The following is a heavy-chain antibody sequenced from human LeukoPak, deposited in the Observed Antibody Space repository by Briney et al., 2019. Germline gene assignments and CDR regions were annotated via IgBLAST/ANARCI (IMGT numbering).Heavy chain of an antibody. J-gene: IGHJ3*02. CDR1: GGSISSYY. CDR2: IYYSGST. V-gene: IGHV4-59*01. CDR3: ARVILGSSAAHDAFDI. Sequence: SETLSLTCTVSGGSISSYYWSWIRQPPGKELEWIGYIYYSGSTNYNPSLKSRVTISVDTSKNQFSLKLSSVTAADTAVYYCARVILGSSAAHDAFDIWGQGTMVTVSS. D-gene: IGHD6-6*01.